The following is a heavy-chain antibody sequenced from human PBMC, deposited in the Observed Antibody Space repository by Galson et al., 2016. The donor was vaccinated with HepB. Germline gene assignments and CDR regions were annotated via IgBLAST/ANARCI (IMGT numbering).Heavy chain of an antibody. V-gene: IGHV3-48*01. CDR1: GFTFSRYS. Sequence: SLRLSCAASGFTFSRYSMNWVRQAPGKGLEWVSHIRSRSSTIYYADSVRGRFTISRDNTKNTLYLQMNSLRAEDTAVYYCAREGMTTVAMLDYWGQGALVTVSS. CDR2: IRSRSSTI. J-gene: IGHJ4*02. CDR3: AREGMTTVAMLDY. D-gene: IGHD4-23*01.